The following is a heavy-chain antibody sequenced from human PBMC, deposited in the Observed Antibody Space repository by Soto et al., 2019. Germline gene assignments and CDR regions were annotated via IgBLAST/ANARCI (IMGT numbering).Heavy chain of an antibody. CDR3: ARGQNYYDSSGSNLDY. J-gene: IGHJ4*02. Sequence: SETLSLTCAVSGGSISSSNWWSWVRQPPGKGLKWIGEIYHSGSTNYNPSLKSRVTISVDKSKNQFSLKLSSVTAADTAVYYCARGQNYYDSSGSNLDYWGQGTLVTVSS. CDR2: IYHSGST. D-gene: IGHD3-22*01. CDR1: GGSISSSNW. V-gene: IGHV4-4*02.